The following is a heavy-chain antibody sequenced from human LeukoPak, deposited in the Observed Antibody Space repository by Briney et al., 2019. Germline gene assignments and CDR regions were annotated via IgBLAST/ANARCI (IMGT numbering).Heavy chain of an antibody. J-gene: IGHJ6*02. Sequence: SETLSLTCSVSDGSINSYYWDWIRRPPGKGLEWIGYIYYNGNTNYSPSLKSRVTMSVDTSKNLFSLKVSSVTAADTAVYYCARGRSNYYGMDVWGQGTTVTVSS. D-gene: IGHD1-26*01. CDR2: IYYNGNT. V-gene: IGHV4-59*01. CDR1: DGSINSYY. CDR3: ARGRSNYYGMDV.